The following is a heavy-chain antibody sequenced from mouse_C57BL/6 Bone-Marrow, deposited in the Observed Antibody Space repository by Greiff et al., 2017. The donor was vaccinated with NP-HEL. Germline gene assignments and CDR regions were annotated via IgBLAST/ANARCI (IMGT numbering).Heavy chain of an antibody. Sequence: VQLKESGGDLVKPGGSLKLSCAASGFTFSSYGMSWVRQTPDKRLEWVATISSGGSYTYYPDSVKGRFTISRDNAKNTLYLQMSSLKSEDTAMYYCARQGGYYPWFAYWGQGTLVTVSA. CDR3: ARQGGYYPWFAY. J-gene: IGHJ3*01. D-gene: IGHD2-3*01. CDR1: GFTFSSYG. V-gene: IGHV5-6*01. CDR2: ISSGGSYT.